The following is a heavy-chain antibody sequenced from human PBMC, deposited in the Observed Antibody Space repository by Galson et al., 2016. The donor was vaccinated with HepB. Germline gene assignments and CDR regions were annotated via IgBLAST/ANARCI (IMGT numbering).Heavy chain of an antibody. CDR2: ISYSGST. V-gene: IGHV4-31*03. Sequence: TLSLTCTVSGNSISSANYYWDWVRQHPGKGLEWVGYISYSGSTYYNPSLQSRVAISVDTSKNQFSLRLSSVTAADTAVYYWARGYGPGSSGFDSWGQGTLVPV. J-gene: IGHJ4*02. CDR3: ARGYGPGSSGFDS. CDR1: GNSISSANYY. D-gene: IGHD3-10*01.